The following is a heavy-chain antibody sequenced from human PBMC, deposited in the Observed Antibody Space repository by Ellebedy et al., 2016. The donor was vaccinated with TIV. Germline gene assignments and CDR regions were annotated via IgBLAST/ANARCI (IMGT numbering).Heavy chain of an antibody. D-gene: IGHD3-16*01. CDR2: IKEDGSEK. J-gene: IGHJ4*02. V-gene: IGHV3-7*01. CDR1: GFGFSSYW. Sequence: GESLKISCAASGFGFSSYWMSWVRHAPGKGLEWVANIKEDGSEKDYVDSVKGRFTISRDNAKNSLYLQIDSLRAEDTAVYYCARDWGRFWGQGTLVNVSS. CDR3: ARDWGRF.